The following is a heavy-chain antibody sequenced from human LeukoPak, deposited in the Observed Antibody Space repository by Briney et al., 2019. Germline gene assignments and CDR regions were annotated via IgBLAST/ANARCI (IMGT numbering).Heavy chain of an antibody. CDR2: INVNSGGT. J-gene: IGHJ1*01. CDR3: VRGTGYCSSTSCYNSGEYFQH. Sequence: ASVKVSCKASGYTFTGYYIHWVRQVPGQGLEWMAWINVNSGGTNSAQNFQGRVTMTRDTSISTAYMEVSRLRSDDTAVYYCVRGTGYCSSTSCYNSGEYFQHWGQGTLVTVSS. V-gene: IGHV1-2*02. D-gene: IGHD2-2*02. CDR1: GYTFTGYY.